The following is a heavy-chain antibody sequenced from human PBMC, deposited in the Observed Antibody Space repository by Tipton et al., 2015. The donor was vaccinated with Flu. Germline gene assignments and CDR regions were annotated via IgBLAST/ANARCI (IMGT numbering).Heavy chain of an antibody. CDR1: GFSISSGYY. J-gene: IGHJ4*02. CDR3: SRSTYYYGSGTSDY. Sequence: TLSLTCAVSGFSISSGYYWGWIRQPRGKGPEWIATVDHRGSTSYKPSHKSRATILVDTSSNSFSLKLISVTAADTAVYYCSRSTYYYGSGTSDYWGQGTLVTVTS. D-gene: IGHD3-10*01. V-gene: IGHV4-38-2*01. CDR2: VDHRGST.